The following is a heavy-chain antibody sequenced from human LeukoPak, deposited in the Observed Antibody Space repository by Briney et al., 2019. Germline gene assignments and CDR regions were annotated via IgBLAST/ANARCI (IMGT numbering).Heavy chain of an antibody. CDR1: GFTFSTYY. V-gene: IGHV3-21*01. CDR2: ITGSSSYI. D-gene: IGHD6-6*01. J-gene: IGHJ4*02. Sequence: GVSLRLSCAASGFTFSTYYMNWVRQAPGKGLEWVSFITGSSSYIYYTDSVKGRFTISRDNAKNSLFLQMNSLRDEDTAVYYCASGFSSSPYFDYWGQGTLVTVSS. CDR3: ASGFSSSPYFDY.